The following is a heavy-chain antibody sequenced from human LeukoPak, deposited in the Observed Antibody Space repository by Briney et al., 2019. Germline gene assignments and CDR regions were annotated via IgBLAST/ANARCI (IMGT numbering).Heavy chain of an antibody. Sequence: GGSLRLSCAASGFTFSNYWMHWVRQAPGEGLVWVSRINTDGSSTTFADSVKGRFTISRDNAKNALYLQMNSLRADDTAVYYCARMLADYGDYVWSFDYWGQGTLVTVPS. CDR2: INTDGSST. CDR3: ARMLADYGDYVWSFDY. D-gene: IGHD4-17*01. V-gene: IGHV3-74*03. CDR1: GFTFSNYW. J-gene: IGHJ4*02.